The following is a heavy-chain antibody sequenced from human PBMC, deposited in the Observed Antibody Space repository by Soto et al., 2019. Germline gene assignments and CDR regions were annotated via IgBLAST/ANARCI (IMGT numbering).Heavy chain of an antibody. J-gene: IGHJ6*02. CDR1: GFTFSNAW. CDR2: IKSKTDGGTT. V-gene: IGHV3-15*07. CDR3: TTVDIAAAGSMILHYGMDV. Sequence: EVQLVESGGGLVKPGGSLRLSCAASGFTFSNAWMNWVRQAPGKGLEWVGRIKSKTDGGTTDYAAPVKGRFTISRDDSKNTLYLQMNGLKTEDTAVYYCTTVDIAAAGSMILHYGMDVWGQGTTVTVSS. D-gene: IGHD6-13*01.